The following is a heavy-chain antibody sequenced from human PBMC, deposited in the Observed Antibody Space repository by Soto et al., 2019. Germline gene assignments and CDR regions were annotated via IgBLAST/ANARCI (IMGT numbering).Heavy chain of an antibody. CDR2: INAGNGNT. D-gene: IGHD3-9*01. CDR3: ARTSATGYYTGDY. Sequence: ASVKVSCKASGYTFTSYAMHWVRQAPGQSLEWMGWINAGNGNTKYSQKFQGRVTITRDTSASTAYMELSSLRSEDTAVYYCARTSATGYYTGDYWGRGTLVTVSS. V-gene: IGHV1-3*01. CDR1: GYTFTSYA. J-gene: IGHJ4*02.